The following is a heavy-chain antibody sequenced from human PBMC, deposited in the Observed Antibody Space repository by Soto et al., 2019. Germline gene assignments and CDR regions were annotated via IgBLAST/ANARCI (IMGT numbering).Heavy chain of an antibody. CDR1: GFMFSGFA. CDR2: TRSNGEHT. V-gene: IGHV3-23*01. J-gene: IGHJ6*02. D-gene: IGHD2-2*01. Sequence: GGSRRRSWPGSGFMFSGFAMTWVRQAPGKGLEWVSTTRSNGEHTYYADSVKGRFTVSRDNSKNTLFLEMSSLRAEDSAIYYCAKDSKSVSVSAARVYGMDVWGQGTTVTVSS. CDR3: AKDSKSVSVSAARVYGMDV.